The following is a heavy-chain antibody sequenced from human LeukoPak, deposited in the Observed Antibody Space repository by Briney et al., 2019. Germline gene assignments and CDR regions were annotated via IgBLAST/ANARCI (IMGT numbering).Heavy chain of an antibody. CDR1: GFTFDDYA. CDR2: ISWCCGSI. CDR3: AKARHYDSSGYFDY. Sequence: PGRSLRLSCSASGFTFDDYAMHSVRHAPGKGLEWVSGISWCCGSIAYVSSVKGRFTITRDNAKTSIYLQMNRLRAEDMALYYCAKARHYDSSGYFDYWGQGTLVTVSS. V-gene: IGHV3-9*03. J-gene: IGHJ4*02. D-gene: IGHD3-22*01.